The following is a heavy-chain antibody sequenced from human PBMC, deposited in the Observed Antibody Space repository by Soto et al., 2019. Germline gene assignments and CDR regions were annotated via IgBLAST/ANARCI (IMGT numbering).Heavy chain of an antibody. Sequence: GESLKISCKGSGYTFTSYWIAWVCQMPGKGLEWMGIIYPGNSDTRYSPSFQGQVTLSAEQSINTAYLQWSSLKASDTAMYYCVRPDSSGYYPDHWGQGTLVTVSS. J-gene: IGHJ4*02. CDR2: IYPGNSDT. D-gene: IGHD3-22*01. CDR1: GYTFTSYW. CDR3: VRPDSSGYYPDH. V-gene: IGHV5-51*01.